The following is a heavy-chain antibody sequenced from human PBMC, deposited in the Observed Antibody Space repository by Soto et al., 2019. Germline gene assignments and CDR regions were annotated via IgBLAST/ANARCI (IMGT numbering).Heavy chain of an antibody. J-gene: IGHJ6*02. CDR2: ISRSSNYI. CDR3: ARDLARDYGMDV. Sequence: GGSLRLCCAASGFTFSGYSMNGVRQAPGKGLEWLSSISRSSNYIYYADSVKGRFTISRDNAKNSLYLQMNSLRAEDTAVYYCARDLARDYGMDVWGQGTAGTVSS. D-gene: IGHD2-21*01. V-gene: IGHV3-21*01. CDR1: GFTFSGYS.